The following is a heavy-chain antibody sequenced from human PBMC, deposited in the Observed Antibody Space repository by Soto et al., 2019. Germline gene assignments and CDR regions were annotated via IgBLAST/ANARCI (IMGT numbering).Heavy chain of an antibody. D-gene: IGHD2-2*01. Sequence: QVQLVQSGAEVQKPGSSVKVSCKASGGTFSSYAISWVRQAPGQGLEWMGGIIPIFGTANYAQKFQGRVTITADESTSTAYMELSSLRSEDTAVYYCAREGGVAICSSTSSPFDYWGQGTLVTVSS. J-gene: IGHJ4*02. CDR3: AREGGVAICSSTSSPFDY. CDR2: IIPIFGTA. CDR1: GGTFSSYA. V-gene: IGHV1-69*01.